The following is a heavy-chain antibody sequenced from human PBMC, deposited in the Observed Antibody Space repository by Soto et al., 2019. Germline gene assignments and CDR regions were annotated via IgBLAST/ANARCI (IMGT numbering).Heavy chain of an antibody. J-gene: IGHJ6*02. CDR3: YMRSITMVRGAPTPFYYYYGMDV. CDR2: IIPIFGTA. CDR1: GGTFSSYS. Sequence: SVKVSCKSSGGTFSSYSISWVRHSPGQGLEWMGGIIPIFGTANYSQNFQGRVTITADESTGTAYMELSSLRSGDTAVYYCYMRSITMVRGAPTPFYYYYGMDVWGQGTTVTVSS. D-gene: IGHD3-10*01. V-gene: IGHV1-69*13.